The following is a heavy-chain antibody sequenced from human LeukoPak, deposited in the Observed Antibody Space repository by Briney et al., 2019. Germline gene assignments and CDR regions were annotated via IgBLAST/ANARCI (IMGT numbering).Heavy chain of an antibody. CDR3: SRDGIN. Sequence: GGSLRLSCAASGFSFSDSAMHWVRQASGKGLEWVGRIRSKANGYATAYAVSVKDRFTISRDESKSTAYLQMNSLKTEDTAVYFCSRDGINWGQGTLVTVSS. CDR1: GFSFSDSA. CDR2: IRSKANGYAT. J-gene: IGHJ4*02. V-gene: IGHV3-73*01. D-gene: IGHD3-3*02.